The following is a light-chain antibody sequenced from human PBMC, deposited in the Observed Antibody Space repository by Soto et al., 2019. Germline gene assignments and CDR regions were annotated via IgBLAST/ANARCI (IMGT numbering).Light chain of an antibody. V-gene: IGKV1D-12*01. CDR3: QQANSFPLA. J-gene: IGKJ4*01. CDR1: QGISSW. CDR2: AAS. Sequence: DIQMTQSPSSVSASVGDRVTIPCRASQGISSWLAWYQQKPGKAPKLLIYAASSLQSGVPSRFSGIGAGTDFAVTISSRQPEDCATNYCQQANSFPLAFGGGTKLEIK.